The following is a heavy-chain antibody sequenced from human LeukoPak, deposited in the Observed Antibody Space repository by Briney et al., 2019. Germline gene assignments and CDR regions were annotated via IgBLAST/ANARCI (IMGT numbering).Heavy chain of an antibody. CDR1: GFTFSSYA. V-gene: IGHV3-23*01. CDR3: AKGGTTWIQLWLVDY. Sequence: GGSLRLSCVASGFTFSSYAMSWVRQAPGKGLEWVSAISGSGGSTYYADSVKGRFTISRDNSKNTLYLQMNSLRAEDTAVYYCAKGGTTWIQLWLVDYWGQGTLVTVSS. J-gene: IGHJ4*02. D-gene: IGHD5-18*01. CDR2: ISGSGGST.